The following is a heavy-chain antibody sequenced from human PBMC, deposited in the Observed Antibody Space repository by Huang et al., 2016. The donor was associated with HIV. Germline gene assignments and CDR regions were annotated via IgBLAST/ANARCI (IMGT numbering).Heavy chain of an antibody. CDR1: GFTVSTNY. CDR2: MYSGGTT. Sequence: VQLVESGGGLIQPGGSLRLSCAASGFTVSTNYMTWVRQAPGKGLEWVSRMYSGGTTYYADAVKGRFTISRDDSENTLYLHMTSLRAGDTAVYYCAKEGDTGAALGYWGQGTLVTVS. J-gene: IGHJ4*02. CDR3: AKEGDTGAALGY. D-gene: IGHD2-8*02. V-gene: IGHV3-53*01.